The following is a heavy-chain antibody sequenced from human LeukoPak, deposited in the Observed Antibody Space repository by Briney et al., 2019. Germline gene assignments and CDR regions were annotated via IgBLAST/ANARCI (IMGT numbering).Heavy chain of an antibody. Sequence: GGSLRLSCAAPGFTFDDYAMHWVRQAPGKGLEWVSGISWNSGSIGYADSVKGRFTISRDNAKNSLYLQMNSLRAEDTALYYCAKASPPSGFFDYWGQGTLVTVSS. D-gene: IGHD6-19*01. CDR2: ISWNSGSI. CDR1: GFTFDDYA. CDR3: AKASPPSGFFDY. J-gene: IGHJ4*02. V-gene: IGHV3-9*01.